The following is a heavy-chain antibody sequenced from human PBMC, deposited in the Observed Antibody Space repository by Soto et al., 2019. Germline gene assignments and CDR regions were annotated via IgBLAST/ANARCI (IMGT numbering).Heavy chain of an antibody. CDR1: GFTFSSYA. CDR3: LATITSGNWFDP. CDR2: ISYDGSNK. V-gene: IGHV3-30-3*01. D-gene: IGHD5-12*01. J-gene: IGHJ5*02. Sequence: GGSLRLSCAASGFTFSSYAMHWVRQAPGKGLEWVAVISYDGSNKYYADSVKGRFTISRDNSKNTLYLQMNNLSTEDTAVYYSLATITSGNWFDPWGQGTLVTVSS.